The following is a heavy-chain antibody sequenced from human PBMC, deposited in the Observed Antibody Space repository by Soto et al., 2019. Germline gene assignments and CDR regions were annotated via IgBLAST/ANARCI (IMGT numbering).Heavy chain of an antibody. CDR1: GGSISSHY. CDR2: IYYRGST. CDR3: ARDGREASGMDV. D-gene: IGHD1-26*01. V-gene: IGHV4-59*11. J-gene: IGHJ6*02. Sequence: KSSETLSLTCTVSGGSISSHYWSWVRQAPGKGLEWIGHIYYRGSTNYNPSLRSRSTISVDTSKNQFSLKLNSVTTADAAVYYCARDGREASGMDVWGQGTKVTV.